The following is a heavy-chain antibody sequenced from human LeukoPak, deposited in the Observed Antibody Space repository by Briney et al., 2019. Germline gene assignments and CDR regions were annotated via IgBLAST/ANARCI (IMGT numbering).Heavy chain of an antibody. CDR3: AKENFATSVFDY. CDR2: FSGSGGST. CDR1: GFTFSSYA. V-gene: IGHV3-23*01. J-gene: IGHJ4*02. D-gene: IGHD2-15*01. Sequence: GGSLRLSCAASGFTFSSYAMSWVRQAPGKGLKWASAFSGSGGSTYYADSVKGRFTISRDNSKNTLYLQINSLRAEDTAVYYCAKENFATSVFDYWGQGTLVTVSS.